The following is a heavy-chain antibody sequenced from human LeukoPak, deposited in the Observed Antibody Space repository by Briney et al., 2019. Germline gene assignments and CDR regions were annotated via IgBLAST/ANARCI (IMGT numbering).Heavy chain of an antibody. V-gene: IGHV3-53*01. D-gene: IGHD2-15*01. CDR3: ASPAWSDALDM. J-gene: IGHJ3*02. CDR2: IYTGGST. CDR1: GFTVSSNY. Sequence: GGSLRLSCAASGFTVSSNYMTWVRQAPGKGLEWVSFIYTGGSTYYADSVKGRFTISRDNSKNTLYLQMSSLRVEDTAIYYCASPAWSDALDMWGQGTRVTVSS.